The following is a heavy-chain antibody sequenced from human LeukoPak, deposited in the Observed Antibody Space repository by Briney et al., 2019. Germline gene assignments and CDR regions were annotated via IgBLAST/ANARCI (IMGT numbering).Heavy chain of an antibody. J-gene: IGHJ5*02. CDR2: MNPNSGNT. Sequence: ASVTVSCKASGYTFTSYDINWVRQATGQGLEWMGWMNPNSGNTGYAQKFQGRVTMTRNTSISTAYMELSSLRSEDTAVYYCARGRVPAARGHNNWFDPWGQGTLVTVSS. CDR1: GYTFTSYD. V-gene: IGHV1-8*01. CDR3: ARGRVPAARGHNNWFDP. D-gene: IGHD2-2*01.